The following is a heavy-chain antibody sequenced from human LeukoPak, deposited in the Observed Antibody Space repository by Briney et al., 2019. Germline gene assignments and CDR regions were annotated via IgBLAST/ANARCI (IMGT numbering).Heavy chain of an antibody. Sequence: GASVKVSCKASGYPFTGYYMHWVRQAPGQGLEWMGWINPNSGGTNYAQKFQGRVTMTRDTSISTAYMELSRLRSDDTAVYYCASYSGSYSSYFDYWGQGTLVTVSS. D-gene: IGHD1-26*01. CDR2: INPNSGGT. V-gene: IGHV1-2*02. CDR3: ASYSGSYSSYFDY. J-gene: IGHJ4*02. CDR1: GYPFTGYY.